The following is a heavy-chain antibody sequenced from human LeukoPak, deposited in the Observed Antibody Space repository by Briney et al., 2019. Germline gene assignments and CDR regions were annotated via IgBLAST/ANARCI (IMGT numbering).Heavy chain of an antibody. V-gene: IGHV3-33*06. CDR3: AKDSSAYSGSYYDY. D-gene: IGHD1-26*01. CDR1: GFTFSSHG. J-gene: IGHJ4*02. Sequence: TGGSLILSCAASGFTFSSHGMHWVRQSPGKGLEWVAVIWYDGSNKYYADSVKGRFTISRDNSKNTLYLQMNSLRAEDTAIYYCAKDSSAYSGSYYDYWGQGTLVTVSS. CDR2: IWYDGSNK.